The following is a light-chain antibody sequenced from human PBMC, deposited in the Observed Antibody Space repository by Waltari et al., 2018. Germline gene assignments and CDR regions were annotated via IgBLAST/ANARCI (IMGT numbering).Light chain of an antibody. J-gene: IGKJ2*01. CDR3: QQYYSTLPYT. V-gene: IGKV4-1*01. CDR1: KSVLYSSNNKNH. Sequence: DIVMTQSPDSLAVSLGERATINCKSSKSVLYSSNNKNHLAWYQQKPGQPPKLLIYWASTRESGVPDRFSGSGSGTDFTLTISSLQAEDVAVYYCQQYYSTLPYTFGQGTKLEIK. CDR2: WAS.